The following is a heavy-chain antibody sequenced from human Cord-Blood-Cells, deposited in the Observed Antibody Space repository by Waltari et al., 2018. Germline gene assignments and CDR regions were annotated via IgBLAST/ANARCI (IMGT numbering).Heavy chain of an antibody. J-gene: IGHJ4*02. Sequence: EVQLVASGGGLIQPGGSLSVSCAAYGFTDSSNHLTWVRQAPGKGLEWVSVIYSGGSTYYADSVKGRFTISRDNSKNTLYLQMNSLRAEDTAVYYCARDIAAADPVDDYWGQGTLVTVSS. V-gene: IGHV3-53*01. CDR1: GFTDSSNH. D-gene: IGHD6-13*01. CDR2: IYSGGST. CDR3: ARDIAAADPVDDY.